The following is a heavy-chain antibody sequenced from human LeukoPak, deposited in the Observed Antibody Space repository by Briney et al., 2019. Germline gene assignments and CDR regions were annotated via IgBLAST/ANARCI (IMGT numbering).Heavy chain of an antibody. CDR3: ARAQNYHDRSGYSDDTFDV. CDR2: VNPDSGGI. D-gene: IGHD3-22*01. V-gene: IGHV1-2*06. J-gene: IGHJ3*01. CDR1: GYTFTDNY. Sequence: ASVKVSCKASGYTFTDNYIHWVRQAPGQGLEWMGRVNPDSGGINFAQKFQGRVTMTRDTSINTAFVELRRLRSDDTATYYCARAQNYHDRSGYSDDTFDVWGHGTMITVSS.